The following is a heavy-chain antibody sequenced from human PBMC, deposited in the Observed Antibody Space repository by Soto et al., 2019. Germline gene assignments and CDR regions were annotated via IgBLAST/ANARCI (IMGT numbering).Heavy chain of an antibody. CDR3: AREVVTGFDT. J-gene: IGHJ5*02. Sequence: ASVKGACKASGYTFTSYYMHWGLHAPGQGLEWMGIINPSGGSTSYAQKFQGRVTMTRDTSTSTVYMELSSLRSEDTAVYCCAREVVTGFDTWGQATLVTVSS. D-gene: IGHD3-16*01. V-gene: IGHV1-46*01. CDR1: GYTFTSYY. CDR2: INPSGGST.